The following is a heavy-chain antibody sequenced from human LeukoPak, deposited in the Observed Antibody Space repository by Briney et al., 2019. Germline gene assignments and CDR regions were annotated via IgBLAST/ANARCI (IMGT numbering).Heavy chain of an antibody. CDR3: AKAKEYSSLGYMDV. V-gene: IGHV3-11*01. Sequence: GGSLRLSCAASGFTFSDYYMSWIRQAPGKGLEWVSYISSSGSTIYYADSVKGRFTISKDNAKNSLYLQMNSLRAEDTAVYYCAKAKEYSSLGYMDVWGKGTTVTVSS. J-gene: IGHJ6*03. CDR1: GFTFSDYY. D-gene: IGHD4-11*01. CDR2: ISSSGSTI.